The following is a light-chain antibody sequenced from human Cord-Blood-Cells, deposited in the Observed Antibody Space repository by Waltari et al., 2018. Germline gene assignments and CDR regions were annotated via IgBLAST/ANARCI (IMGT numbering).Light chain of an antibody. Sequence: QSSRPQPPSPPGSPGPSVTIPCTGPSSDVGGYNYVSWYQPHPGKAPKRMIYEVSKRPSGVPDRFSGSKSGNTAPLTVSGLQAEDEADYYCSSYAGSNNLVFGGGTKLTVL. J-gene: IGLJ3*02. V-gene: IGLV2-8*01. CDR2: EVS. CDR1: SSDVGGYNY. CDR3: SSYAGSNNLV.